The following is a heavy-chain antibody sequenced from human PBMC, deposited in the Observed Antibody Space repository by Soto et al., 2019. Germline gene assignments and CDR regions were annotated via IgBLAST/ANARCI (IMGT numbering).Heavy chain of an antibody. CDR2: IYPGDSDT. CDR1: GYTFTNYW. V-gene: IGHV5-51*01. J-gene: IGHJ6*02. CDR3: SASIFYYGMDF. Sequence: GESLKISCKGSGYTFTNYWIGWVRQMPGKGLEGMGIIYPGDSDTKYNPSFQGQVTISADKSITTTYLRWTSLKASDTAIYYCSASIFYYGMDFWAQGTTVPVS.